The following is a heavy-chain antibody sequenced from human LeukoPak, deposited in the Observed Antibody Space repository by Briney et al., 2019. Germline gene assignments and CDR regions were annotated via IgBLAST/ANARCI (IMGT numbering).Heavy chain of an antibody. D-gene: IGHD6-13*01. Sequence: SLTLSLTCAISGDSISSNSAAWNWIRQSPSRGLEWLGRTYYRPKWYNDYAVSVKSRITINPDTSKNQFSLQLNSVTPEDTAVYYCARERTQQQLVYFDYWGQGTLVTVSS. V-gene: IGHV6-1*01. CDR1: GDSISSNSAA. J-gene: IGHJ4*02. CDR2: TYYRPKWYN. CDR3: ARERTQQQLVYFDY.